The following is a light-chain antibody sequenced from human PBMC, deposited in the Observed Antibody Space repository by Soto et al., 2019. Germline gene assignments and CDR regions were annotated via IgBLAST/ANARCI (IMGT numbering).Light chain of an antibody. CDR3: QQSYSTLYT. CDR1: QSINTY. CDR2: DAS. J-gene: IGKJ2*01. V-gene: IGKV1-39*01. Sequence: DIQMTQPPSSLSASVGDRATITCRASQSINTYLNWYQQKPGNAPKLLVYDASTLQSGVPSRFSGSGSGTDFTLTITSLQPEDFATYYCQQSYSTLYTFGQGTKLEI.